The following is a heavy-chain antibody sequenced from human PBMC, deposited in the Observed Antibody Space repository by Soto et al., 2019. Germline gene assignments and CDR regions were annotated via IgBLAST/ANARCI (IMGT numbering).Heavy chain of an antibody. CDR2: IYHSGST. V-gene: IGHV4-4*02. CDR3: ARGLSGDPFDY. J-gene: IGHJ4*02. D-gene: IGHD2-21*02. CDR1: GGSISSSNW. Sequence: QVQLQESGPGLVKPSGTLSLTCAVSGGSISSSNWWSWVRQPPGKGLEWIGEIYHSGSTNYNPSLKSRVTISVDQSKNQVSLKLSSVTAADTAVYYRARGLSGDPFDYWGQGTLVTVSS.